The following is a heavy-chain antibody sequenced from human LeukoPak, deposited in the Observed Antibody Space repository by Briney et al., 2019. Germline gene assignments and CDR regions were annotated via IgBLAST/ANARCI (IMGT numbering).Heavy chain of an antibody. J-gene: IGHJ4*02. CDR3: ARGSGWYYY. V-gene: IGHV4-4*07. CDR2: VYDGSV. CDR1: GASASRTY. D-gene: IGHD6-19*01. Sequence: SETLSLTCSVSGASASRTYWSWIRQPAGKGLEYIGRVYDGSVNYNPSLRSRISISVDTSKNQFSLKLSSVTAADTAVYYCARGSGWYYYWGQGTLVTVSS.